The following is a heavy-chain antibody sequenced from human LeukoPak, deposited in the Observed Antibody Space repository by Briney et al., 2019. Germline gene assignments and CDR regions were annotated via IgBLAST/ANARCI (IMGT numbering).Heavy chain of an antibody. D-gene: IGHD6-6*01. CDR3: SRAEYSPGYYSYDYYYMDV. CDR2: ISGSGSST. Sequence: GGSLRLSCAASGFTFSSYAMSWVRQAPGKGPEWVSDISGSGSSTYYADSVKGRFTISRDNAKNSLYLQMNSLRAEDTAVYFCSRAEYSPGYYSYDYYYMDVWGKGTTVTVSS. CDR1: GFTFSSYA. V-gene: IGHV3-23*01. J-gene: IGHJ6*03.